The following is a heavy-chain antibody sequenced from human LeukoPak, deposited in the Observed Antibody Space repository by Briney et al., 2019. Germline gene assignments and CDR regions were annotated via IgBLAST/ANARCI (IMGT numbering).Heavy chain of an antibody. J-gene: IGHJ4*02. CDR2: IYSGGST. CDR3: AREVVRGVVDY. D-gene: IGHD3-10*01. V-gene: IGHV3-53*01. CDR1: GFTVSSNY. Sequence: GGSLRLSCAASGFTVSSNYMSWVRQAPGKGLEWVSVIYSGGSTYYGDSVKGRFTISRDNSKSTLYLQMKSLRAEDTAVYYCAREVVRGVVDYWGQGTLVTVSS.